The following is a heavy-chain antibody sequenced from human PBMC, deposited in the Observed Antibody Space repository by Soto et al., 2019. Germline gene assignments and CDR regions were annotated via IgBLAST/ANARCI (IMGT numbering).Heavy chain of an antibody. V-gene: IGHV4-30-2*01. J-gene: IGHJ6*02. CDR1: GDSISRGGYS. D-gene: IGHD6-6*01. Sequence: SETLSLTCAVSGDSISRGGYSWTWIRQPPGKALEWIGNIYDSGSTSYNPSLKSRVTISVDTSKNQSSLRLTSVTAADTAVYFCARGSSSYYDYGMDVWGQGTTVTVSS. CDR2: IYDSGST. CDR3: ARGSSSYYDYGMDV.